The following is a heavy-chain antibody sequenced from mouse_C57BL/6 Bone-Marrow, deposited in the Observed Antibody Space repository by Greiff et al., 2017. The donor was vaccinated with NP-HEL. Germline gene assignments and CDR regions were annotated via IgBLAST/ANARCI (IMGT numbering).Heavy chain of an antibody. CDR1: GYTFTTYP. D-gene: IGHD2-1*01. Sequence: QVQLKESGAELVKPGASVKMSCKASGYTFTTYPIEWVKQNHGKSLEWIGNFHPYNDDTEYNEKFKNKATLTVEKSYSTVYLELSRLQSDDSSVYYCARGGNYWYYFDYWGQGTTLTVSS. CDR2: FHPYNDDT. V-gene: IGHV1-47*01. J-gene: IGHJ2*01. CDR3: ARGGNYWYYFDY.